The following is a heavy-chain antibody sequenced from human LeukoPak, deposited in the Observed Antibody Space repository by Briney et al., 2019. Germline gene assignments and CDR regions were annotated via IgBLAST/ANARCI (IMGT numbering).Heavy chain of an antibody. V-gene: IGHV4-4*02. D-gene: IGHD3-10*01. CDR2: IYHSGST. CDR1: GGSSSSSNL. J-gene: IGHJ4*02. Sequence: SETLCLTCAVSGGSSSSSNLWSWVRQPPGKGLEWIGEIYHSGSTNYNPSLKSRVTISVDKSKNQFSLKLSSVTAADTAVYYCAREDRRYGSGDFDYWAQRPLVTVSS. CDR3: AREDRRYGSGDFDY.